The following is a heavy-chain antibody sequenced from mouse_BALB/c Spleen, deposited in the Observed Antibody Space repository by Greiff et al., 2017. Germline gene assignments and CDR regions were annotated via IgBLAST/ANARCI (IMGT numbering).Heavy chain of an antibody. CDR2: IDPENGDT. CDR3: NAASTATDAMDY. J-gene: IGHJ4*01. V-gene: IGHV14-4*02. D-gene: IGHD1-2*01. Sequence: VHVKQSGAELVRSGASVKLSCTASGFNIKDYYMHWVKQRPEQGLEWIGWIDPENGDTEYAPKFQGKATMTADTSSNTAYLQLSSLTSEDTAVYYCNAASTATDAMDYWGQGTSVTVSS. CDR1: GFNIKDYY.